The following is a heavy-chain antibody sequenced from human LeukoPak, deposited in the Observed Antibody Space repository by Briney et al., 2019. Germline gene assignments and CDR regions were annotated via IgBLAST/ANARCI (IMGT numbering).Heavy chain of an antibody. D-gene: IGHD3-16*02. CDR1: GFTFSSYA. CDR3: AKGGHDYVWGSYRYYFDY. Sequence: GGSLRLSCAASGFTFSSYAMSWVRQAPGKGLEWVAAFSGSGGSTYYADSVKGRFTISRDNSKNTLYLQMNSLRAEDTAVYYCAKGGHDYVWGSYRYYFDYWGQGTLVTVSS. CDR2: FSGSGGST. J-gene: IGHJ4*02. V-gene: IGHV3-23*01.